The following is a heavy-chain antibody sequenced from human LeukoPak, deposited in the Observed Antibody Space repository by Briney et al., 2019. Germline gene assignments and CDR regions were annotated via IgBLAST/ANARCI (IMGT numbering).Heavy chain of an antibody. J-gene: IGHJ6*04. V-gene: IGHV3-23*01. CDR1: GSTFSTYS. CDR2: VSGSGLST. CDR3: AELGITMIGGV. Sequence: GGSLRLSCAASGSTFSTYSMSWVRQAPGKGLEWVSSVSGSGLSTYYADSVKGRFTISRDNAKNSLYLQMNSLRAEDTAVYYCAELGITMIGGVWGKGTTVTISS. D-gene: IGHD3-10*02.